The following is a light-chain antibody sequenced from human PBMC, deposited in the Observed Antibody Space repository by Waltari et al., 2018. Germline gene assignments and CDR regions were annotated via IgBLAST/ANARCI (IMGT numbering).Light chain of an antibody. CDR1: EGLLYTSNYKHY. CDR3: QQYYSRHSYT. CDR2: WAS. J-gene: IGKJ2*01. Sequence: DLVMNQSPDSLAVSLGERATITCNPIEGLLYTSNYKHYLAWYQEKPGQPPKLLIYWASTRESGVPDRFGGSGSGTDFTLTISSLQDEDVAVYYCQQYYSRHSYTFGQGTKLEIK. V-gene: IGKV4-1*01.